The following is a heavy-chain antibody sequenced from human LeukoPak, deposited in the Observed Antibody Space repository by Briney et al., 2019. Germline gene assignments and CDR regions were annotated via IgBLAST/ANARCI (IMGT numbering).Heavy chain of an antibody. CDR3: TRDTGTTGEVKFDP. D-gene: IGHD4-17*01. V-gene: IGHV4-34*01. CDR2: INHSGVT. J-gene: IGHJ5*02. Sequence: SETLSLTCAVYGGSFSGYFWSWIRQPPGEGLEWIGEINHSGVTNYNPSLKSRVTISVDTSKNQFSLKLSSVTAADTAVYYCTRDTGTTGEVKFDPWGQGTLVTVSS. CDR1: GGSFSGYF.